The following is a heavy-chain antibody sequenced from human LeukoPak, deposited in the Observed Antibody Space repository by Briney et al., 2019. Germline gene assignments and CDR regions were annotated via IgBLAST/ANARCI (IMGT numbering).Heavy chain of an antibody. D-gene: IGHD3-3*01. CDR2: ISAYNGNT. J-gene: IGHJ6*02. CDR1: GYTFTIYG. V-gene: IGHV1-18*01. Sequence: ASVRLSYKASGYTFTIYGISWVRRAPGQGLEGMGWISAYNGNTNYAQKLQGRVTMPTDTSTTTAYMELRSLRSDDTAVYYCARDPGRFLEWLSPLSGYYGMDVWGQGTTVTVSS. CDR3: ARDPGRFLEWLSPLSGYYGMDV.